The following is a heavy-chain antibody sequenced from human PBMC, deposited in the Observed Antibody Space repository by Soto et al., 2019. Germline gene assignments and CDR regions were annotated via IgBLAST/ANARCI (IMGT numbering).Heavy chain of an antibody. Sequence: PGGSLRLSCAASGFTFSSHWMSWVRQAPGKELEWLASIKQDGSEKHYVDSVKGRFTISRDNAKNSLYLQMNSLRVEDTAVYYCARVYYDYIWGSYPLVYWGQGTLVTVSS. J-gene: IGHJ4*02. CDR1: GFTFSSHW. CDR2: IKQDGSEK. V-gene: IGHV3-7*01. D-gene: IGHD3-16*02. CDR3: ARVYYDYIWGSYPLVY.